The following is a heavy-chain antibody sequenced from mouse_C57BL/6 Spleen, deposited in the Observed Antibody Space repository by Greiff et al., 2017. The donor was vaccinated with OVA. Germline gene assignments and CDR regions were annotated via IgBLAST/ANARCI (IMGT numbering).Heavy chain of an antibody. CDR2: INPYNGGT. CDR3: ARLGGYAMDY. D-gene: IGHD4-1*01. V-gene: IGHV1-19*01. Sequence: EVQLQQSGPVLVKPGASVKMSCKASGYTFTDYYMNWVKQSHGKSLEWIGVINPYNGGTIYNQKFKGKATLTVDKSSSTAYMELNSLTSEDSAVYYCARLGGYAMDYWGQGTSVTVSS. CDR1: GYTFTDYY. J-gene: IGHJ4*01.